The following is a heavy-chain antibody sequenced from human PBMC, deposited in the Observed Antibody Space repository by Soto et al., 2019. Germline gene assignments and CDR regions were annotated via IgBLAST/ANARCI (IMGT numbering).Heavy chain of an antibody. V-gene: IGHV1-2*02. Sequence: GASVKVSCKASGYNLAGYYMHWVRQAPGQGLEWMGWINPNSGGTNYAQKFQGRVTMTRDTSISTAYMELSSLRSDDTAVYYCAFGFITEFDFWGQGTPVTVSS. CDR2: INPNSGGT. CDR3: AFGFITEFDF. D-gene: IGHD3-10*01. CDR1: GYNLAGYY. J-gene: IGHJ4*02.